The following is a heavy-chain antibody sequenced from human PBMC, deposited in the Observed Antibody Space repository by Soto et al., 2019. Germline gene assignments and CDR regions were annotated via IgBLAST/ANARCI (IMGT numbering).Heavy chain of an antibody. Sequence: LSLTCTVSGGSISSGGYYWSWIRQHPGKGLEWIGYIYYSGSTYYNPSLKSRVTISVDTSKNQFSLKLSSVTAADTAVYYCARNRDDQDDAFDIWGQGTMVTVSS. CDR2: IYYSGST. CDR3: ARNRDDQDDAFDI. CDR1: GGSISSGGYY. V-gene: IGHV4-31*03. J-gene: IGHJ3*02.